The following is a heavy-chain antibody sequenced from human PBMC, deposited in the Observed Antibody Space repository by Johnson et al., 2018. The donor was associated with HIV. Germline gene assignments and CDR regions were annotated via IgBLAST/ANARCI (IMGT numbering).Heavy chain of an antibody. J-gene: IGHJ3*02. V-gene: IGHV3-30*18. CDR3: AKEGADYNFWSGYSSNAFDI. D-gene: IGHD3-3*01. Sequence: QVQLVESGGGVVQPGRSLRLSCAVSGIIFSHYGMHWVRQAPGKGLEWVALISYDGTKTYYADSVKGRFTISRDNSKTTLYLQMNSLRAEDTAVYYCAKEGADYNFWSGYSSNAFDIWGQGTMVTVSS. CDR2: ISYDGTKT. CDR1: GIIFSHYG.